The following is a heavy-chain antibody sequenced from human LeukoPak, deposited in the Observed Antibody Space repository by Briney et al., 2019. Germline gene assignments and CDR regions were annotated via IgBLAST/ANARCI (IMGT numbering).Heavy chain of an antibody. V-gene: IGHV3-30*18. CDR1: GFTFSSYG. Sequence: GGSLRLSCAASGFTFSSYGMHWVRQAPGKGLEWVAVISYDGSNKYYADSVKGRFTISRDNSKNTLYLQMNSLRDEDTAVYYCAKAGGLRWLPFDPWGQGTLVTVSS. CDR3: AKAGGLRWLPFDP. D-gene: IGHD4-23*01. CDR2: ISYDGSNK. J-gene: IGHJ5*02.